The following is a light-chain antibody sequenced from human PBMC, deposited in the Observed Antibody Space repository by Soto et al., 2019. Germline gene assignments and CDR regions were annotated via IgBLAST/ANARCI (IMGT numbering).Light chain of an antibody. J-gene: IGKJ5*01. V-gene: IGKV3-20*01. CDR3: QQYGSSPRIT. Sequence: EIVLTQSPATLSFSPGERATLSCRASHSVSSYLAWYQQKPGQAPRLLIYGASSRATGIPDRFSGSGSGTDFTLTISRLEPEDFAVYYCQQYGSSPRITFGQGTRLEIK. CDR1: HSVSSY. CDR2: GAS.